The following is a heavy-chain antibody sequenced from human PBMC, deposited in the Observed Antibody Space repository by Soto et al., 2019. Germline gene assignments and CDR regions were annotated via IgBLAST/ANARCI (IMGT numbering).Heavy chain of an antibody. V-gene: IGHV3-23*01. CDR3: SYYYDSSGYYYFDY. Sequence: GGSLRLSCAASGFTFGSYAMSWVRQAPGKGLEWVSAISGSGGSTYYADSVKGRFTISRDNSKNTLYLQMDSLRAEDTAVYYCSYYYDSSGYYYFDYWGQGTLVTVSS. CDR2: ISGSGGST. D-gene: IGHD3-22*01. CDR1: GFTFGSYA. J-gene: IGHJ4*02.